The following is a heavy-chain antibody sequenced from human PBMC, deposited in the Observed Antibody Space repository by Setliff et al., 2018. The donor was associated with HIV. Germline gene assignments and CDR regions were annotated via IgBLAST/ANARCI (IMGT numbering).Heavy chain of an antibody. J-gene: IGHJ3*02. V-gene: IGHV1-2*02. D-gene: IGHD2-2*01. CDR2: INPHSGGT. CDR3: ARVDCSSTRCYAFDI. Sequence: GASVKVSCKASGYTFTGYHMHWVRQAPGQGLEWMGWINPHSGGTKYAQKFQGRVTMTRDTSIRAAYMELSRLRSDDTAVYYCARVDCSSTRCYAFDIWGQGTMVTVSS. CDR1: GYTFTGYH.